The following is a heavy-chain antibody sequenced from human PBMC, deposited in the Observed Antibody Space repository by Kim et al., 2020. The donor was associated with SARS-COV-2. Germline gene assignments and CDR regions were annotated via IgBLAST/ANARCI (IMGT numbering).Heavy chain of an antibody. J-gene: IGHJ4*02. D-gene: IGHD5-12*01. CDR3: ARDRSGYDGSFDY. Sequence: SAQKFQGRVTITADESTSTAYRELSSLRSEDTAVDYCARDRSGYDGSFDYWGQGTLVTVSS. V-gene: IGHV1-69*01.